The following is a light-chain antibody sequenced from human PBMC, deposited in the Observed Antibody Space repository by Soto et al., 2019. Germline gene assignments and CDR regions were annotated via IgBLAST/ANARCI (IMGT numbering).Light chain of an antibody. Sequence: EIVLTQSPGTLSLSPGESAALSCRASQSISNNFLAWYQRKPGQAPRLLIYGASYRATGIPDRFGGSGSGTDFTLTISALETEDFAVYFCQQYGSSPRTFGQGTKVEIK. J-gene: IGKJ1*01. CDR1: QSISNNF. CDR2: GAS. CDR3: QQYGSSPRT. V-gene: IGKV3-20*01.